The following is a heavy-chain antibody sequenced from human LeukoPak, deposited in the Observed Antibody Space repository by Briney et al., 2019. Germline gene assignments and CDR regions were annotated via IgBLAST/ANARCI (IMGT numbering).Heavy chain of an antibody. Sequence: ASVKVSCKASGYTFTGYYMHWVRQAPGQGLEWMGRINPNSGGTNYAQKFQGRVTMTRDTSISTAYMELSRLRSDDTAVYYCARVLGRNYYDSTPPHYFDYWGQGTLVTVSS. CDR3: ARVLGRNYYDSTPPHYFDY. V-gene: IGHV1-2*06. CDR2: INPNSGGT. J-gene: IGHJ4*02. CDR1: GYTFTGYY. D-gene: IGHD3-22*01.